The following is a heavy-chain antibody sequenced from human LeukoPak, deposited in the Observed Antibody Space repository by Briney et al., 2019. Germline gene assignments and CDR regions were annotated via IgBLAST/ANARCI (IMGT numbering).Heavy chain of an antibody. V-gene: IGHV4-34*01. CDR3: ARGHKRYYDFWSGYNYFDY. J-gene: IGHJ4*02. CDR2: INHSGST. D-gene: IGHD3-3*01. Sequence: PSETLSLTCAVYGGSFSGYYWSWIRQPPGKGLEWIGEINHSGSTNYNPSLKSRVTISVDTSKNQLSLKLSSVTAADTAVYYCARGHKRYYDFWSGYNYFDYWGQGTLVTVSS. CDR1: GGSFSGYY.